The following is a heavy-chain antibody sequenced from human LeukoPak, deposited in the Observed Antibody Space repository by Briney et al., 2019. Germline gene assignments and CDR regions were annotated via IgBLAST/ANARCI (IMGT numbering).Heavy chain of an antibody. V-gene: IGHV3-23*01. D-gene: IGHD2-2*01. CDR2: ISGSGGST. CDR3: AKVSVVPAATRWFDP. J-gene: IGHJ5*02. CDR1: GFTFSSYA. Sequence: GGSLRLSCAASGFTFSSYAMSCVRQAPGKGLEWVSAISGSGGSTYYADSVKGRFTISRDNSKSTLYLQMNSLRAEDTAVYYCAKVSVVPAATRWFDPWGQGTLVTVSS.